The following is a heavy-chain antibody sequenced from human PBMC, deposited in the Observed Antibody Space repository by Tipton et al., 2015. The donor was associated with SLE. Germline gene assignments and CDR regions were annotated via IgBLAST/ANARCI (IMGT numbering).Heavy chain of an antibody. Sequence: TLSLTCTVSGGSISSSSYYWGWIRQPPGKGLEWIGEINHSGSTNYNPSLKSRVTISIDTSKNQFSLRLSSVTAADTAVYYCARDCTTGVCYPTSFDYWGQGTLVTVSP. D-gene: IGHD2-8*01. V-gene: IGHV4-39*07. J-gene: IGHJ4*02. CDR1: GGSISSSSYY. CDR3: ARDCTTGVCYPTSFDY. CDR2: INHSGST.